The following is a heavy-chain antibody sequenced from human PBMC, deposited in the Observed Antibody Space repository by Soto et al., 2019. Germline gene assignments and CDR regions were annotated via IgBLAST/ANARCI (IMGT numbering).Heavy chain of an antibody. V-gene: IGHV3-7*05. Sequence: GGSLRLSCAASGFTFSSYWMSWVLQAPGKGLAWVANIKQDGSEKYYVDSVKGRFTISRDNAKNSLYLQMNSLRAEDTAVYYCASQYSSSTYYYYYGMDVWGQGTTVTVS. D-gene: IGHD6-6*01. CDR1: GFTFSSYW. J-gene: IGHJ6*02. CDR2: IKQDGSEK. CDR3: ASQYSSSTYYYYYGMDV.